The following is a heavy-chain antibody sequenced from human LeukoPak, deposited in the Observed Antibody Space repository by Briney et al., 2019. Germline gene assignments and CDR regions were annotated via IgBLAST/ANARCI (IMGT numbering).Heavy chain of an antibody. CDR3: ARVSKAWLTSDY. V-gene: IGHV1-18*01. Sequence: ASVKVSCKVSGYTLTELSMHWVRQAPGQGLEWMGWISAYNGNTNYAQKLQGRVTMTTDTSTSTAYMELRSLRSDDTAVYYCARVSKAWLTSDYWGQGTLVTVSS. D-gene: IGHD6-19*01. J-gene: IGHJ4*02. CDR2: ISAYNGNT. CDR1: GYTLTELS.